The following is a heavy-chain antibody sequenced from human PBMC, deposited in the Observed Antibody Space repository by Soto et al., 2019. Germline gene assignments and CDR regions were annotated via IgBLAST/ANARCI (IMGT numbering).Heavy chain of an antibody. V-gene: IGHV1-69*13. CDR1: GGTFSSYA. CDR2: IIPIFGTA. J-gene: IGHJ6*02. D-gene: IGHD5-12*01. CDR3: AGIRFDNSGYPSYYYGMDV. Sequence: SVKVSCKASGGTFSSYAISWVRQAPGQGLEWMGGIIPIFGTANYAQKFQGRVTITADESTSTAYMELSSLRSEDTAVYYCAGIRFDNSGYPSYYYGMDVWGQGTTVTSP.